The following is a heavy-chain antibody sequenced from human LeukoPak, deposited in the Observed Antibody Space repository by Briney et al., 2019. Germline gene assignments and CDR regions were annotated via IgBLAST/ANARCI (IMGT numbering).Heavy chain of an antibody. Sequence: GGSLRLSCAASGFTVSSNYMSWVRQAPGKGLEWVSVIYSGGSTYYADSVKGRFTISRDNSKNTLYLQMNGLRAEDTAVYYCARALGYYYDSSGYSLDYWGQGTLVTVSS. CDR2: IYSGGST. CDR1: GFTVSSNY. D-gene: IGHD3-22*01. J-gene: IGHJ4*02. CDR3: ARALGYYYDSSGYSLDY. V-gene: IGHV3-53*01.